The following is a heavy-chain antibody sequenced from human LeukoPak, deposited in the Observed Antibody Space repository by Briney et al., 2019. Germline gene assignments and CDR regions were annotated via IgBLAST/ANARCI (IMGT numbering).Heavy chain of an antibody. CDR2: INPKNGGT. D-gene: IGHD3-22*01. CDR3: ARDPAQTYYYDP. V-gene: IGHV1-2*02. J-gene: IGHJ4*02. Sequence: ASVQVSCKASGYTFTDYYLHWVRQAPGQGLQWMGWINPKNGGTKYAQKFQGRVTMTRDTSISTVYMELSRLTSDDTAVYSCARDPAQTYYYDPWGQGTLVIVSS. CDR1: GYTFTDYY.